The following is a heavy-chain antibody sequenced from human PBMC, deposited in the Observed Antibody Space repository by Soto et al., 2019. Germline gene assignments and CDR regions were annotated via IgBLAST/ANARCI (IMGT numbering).Heavy chain of an antibody. CDR3: ARGDRGAFDL. J-gene: IGHJ3*01. D-gene: IGHD2-21*02. Sequence: GGSLRLSCVASGLTFSSYWMHWVRQAPGQGLVWVSRIHSDGSSTTYADSVKGRFTISRDNAKNTLYLQMNSLRAEDTAVYYCARGDRGAFDLWGQGTMVTVSS. CDR1: GLTFSSYW. CDR2: IHSDGSST. V-gene: IGHV3-74*01.